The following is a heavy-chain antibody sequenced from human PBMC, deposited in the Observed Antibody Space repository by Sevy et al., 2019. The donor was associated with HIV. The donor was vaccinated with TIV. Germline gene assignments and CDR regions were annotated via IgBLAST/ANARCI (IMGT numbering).Heavy chain of an antibody. V-gene: IGHV4-31*03. CDR2: IYYSGST. D-gene: IGHD3-3*01. J-gene: IGHJ2*01. Sequence: SETLSLTCTVSGGSISSGGYYWSWIRQHPGNGLEWIGYIYYSGSTYYNPSLKSRLTMSVDTSKNQFSLKLSSVTAADTAVYYCAREELGDFWSGYYGGYFDLWGRGTLVTVSS. CDR1: GGSISSGGYY. CDR3: AREELGDFWSGYYGGYFDL.